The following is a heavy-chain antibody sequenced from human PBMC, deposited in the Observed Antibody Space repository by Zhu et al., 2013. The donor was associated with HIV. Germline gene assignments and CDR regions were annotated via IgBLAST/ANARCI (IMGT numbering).Heavy chain of an antibody. CDR3: ARVGPIAAFDS. V-gene: IGHV1-2*04. J-gene: IGHJ4*02. CDR1: GYTFTGYY. D-gene: IGHD6-13*01. CDR2: LNPHTGGT. Sequence: QVQLVQSGAEVKKPGASVKVSCKASGYTFTGYYLHWVRRAPGQGLEWMGWLNPHTGGTNYAQKFRGWVTMTRDTSISTAYMELSRLKSDDTAVYFCARVGPIAAFDSWGQGTLVTVSS.